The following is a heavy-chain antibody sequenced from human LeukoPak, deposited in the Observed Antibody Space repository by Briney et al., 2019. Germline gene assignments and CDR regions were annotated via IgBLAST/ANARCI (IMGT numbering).Heavy chain of an antibody. CDR3: VREGGTSSWYFRGFDY. Sequence: GGSLRLSCAASGFTFSTYWMHWVRQVPGKGLVWVSRINPEWSSTHYADSVRGRFTISRDNAKNTLYVQMNTLRAEDTAMYYCVREGGTSSWYFRGFDYWGQGTLVTVSS. D-gene: IGHD6-13*01. CDR1: GFTFSTYW. J-gene: IGHJ4*02. V-gene: IGHV3-74*01. CDR2: INPEWSST.